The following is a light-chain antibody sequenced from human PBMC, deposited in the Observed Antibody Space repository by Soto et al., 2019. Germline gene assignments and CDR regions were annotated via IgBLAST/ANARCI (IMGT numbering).Light chain of an antibody. CDR3: AAWDDDLHVWL. CDR1: DSNIGSTA. Sequence: QAVVTQPPSVSATPGQGVTLSCSGGDSNIGSTAVNWYQQLPGTAPKLLIYSSNRRPSGVPDRISGSKSGTSASLAISGLQSEDEADYYCAAWDDDLHVWLFGGGTKVTVL. V-gene: IGLV1-44*01. J-gene: IGLJ3*02. CDR2: SSN.